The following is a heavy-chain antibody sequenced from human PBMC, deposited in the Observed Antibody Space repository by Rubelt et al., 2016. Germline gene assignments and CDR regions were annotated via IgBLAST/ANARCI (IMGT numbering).Heavy chain of an antibody. CDR2: ISVGEGRT. J-gene: IGHJ4*02. Sequence: AQLLESGGAVVQPGTSLKLSCAASGFTFSKYDLNWVRQAPGKGLEWVAGISVGEGRTYYADSVKGRFTISRDNSKNTVYLQMNSLRVEDTALYYCAKLTPYLGQGTLFTVSS. V-gene: IGHV3-23*01. CDR3: AKLTPY. D-gene: IGHD3-9*01. CDR1: GFTFSKYD.